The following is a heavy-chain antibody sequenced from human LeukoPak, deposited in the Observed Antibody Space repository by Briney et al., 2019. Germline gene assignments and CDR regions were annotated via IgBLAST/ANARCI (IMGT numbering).Heavy chain of an antibody. Sequence: GGSLRLSCAASGFTFSSSAMSWVRQAPGKGLEWVSNISGSGSGGSTYYADSVKGRFTISRDNSKNTLYLQMNSLRAEDTAVYYCAKDVGSYRKGAFDYWGQGTLVTVSS. CDR3: AKDVGSYRKGAFDY. J-gene: IGHJ4*02. V-gene: IGHV3-23*01. D-gene: IGHD3-16*02. CDR1: GFTFSSSA. CDR2: ISGSGSGGST.